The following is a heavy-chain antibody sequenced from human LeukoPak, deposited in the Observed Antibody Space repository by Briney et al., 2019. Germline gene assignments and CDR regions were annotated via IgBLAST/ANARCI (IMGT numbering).Heavy chain of an antibody. Sequence: ASVKVSCKASGYTFTSYDINWVRQATGQGLEWMGWMNPNSGNAGYAEKFQGRVTMTRNTSISTAYMELNSLRSEDTAVYYCARGSRQWLVQGGFDPWGQGTLVTVSS. CDR1: GYTFTSYD. D-gene: IGHD6-19*01. J-gene: IGHJ5*02. CDR2: MNPNSGNA. V-gene: IGHV1-8*01. CDR3: ARGSRQWLVQGGFDP.